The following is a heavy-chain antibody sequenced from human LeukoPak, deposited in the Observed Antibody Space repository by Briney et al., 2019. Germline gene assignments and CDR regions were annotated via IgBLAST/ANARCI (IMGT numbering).Heavy chain of an antibody. CDR3: GYSSSSFPLDY. D-gene: IGHD6-6*01. CDR1: GGTFSSYA. J-gene: IGHJ4*02. CDR2: IIPIFGTA. V-gene: IGHV1-69*13. Sequence: ASVKVSCKASGGTFSSYAISWVRQAPGQGLEWMGGIIPIFGTANYAQKFQGRVTITADESTSTAYMELSSLRSEGTAVYYCGYSSSSFPLDYWGQGTLVTVSS.